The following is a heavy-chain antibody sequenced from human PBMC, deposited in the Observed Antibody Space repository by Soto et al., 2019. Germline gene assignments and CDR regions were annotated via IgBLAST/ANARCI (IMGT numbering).Heavy chain of an antibody. CDR2: ISYDGYLK. CDR1: GFTFSTYG. J-gene: IGHJ6*02. V-gene: IGHV3-30*18. Sequence: SLRLSCAASGFTFSTYGMQWVRQAPGKGLEWVAVISYDGYLKYYVDAVKGRFTVARDNSKNTLFLEMNSLRVEDTAVYFCAKDFKVSGSHYGTLNYYYGMDVWGQGTTVTVS. D-gene: IGHD3-10*01. CDR3: AKDFKVSGSHYGTLNYYYGMDV.